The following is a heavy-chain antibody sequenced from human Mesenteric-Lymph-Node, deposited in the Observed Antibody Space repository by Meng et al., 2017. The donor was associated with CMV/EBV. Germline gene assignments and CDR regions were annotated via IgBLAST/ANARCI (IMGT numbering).Heavy chain of an antibody. Sequence: SGVYVHTLLFYWTWVRKSPGKTLGWIGYRSSSGTANYNPSLDSRLTISVDTSKNIFYLTLTSVTAVDTATYYCARVNARIPGALRDWGQGLLVTVSS. CDR3: ARVNARIPGALRD. CDR1: GVYVHTLLFY. D-gene: IGHD4/OR15-4a*01. CDR2: RSSSGTA. V-gene: IGHV4-61*01. J-gene: IGHJ1*01.